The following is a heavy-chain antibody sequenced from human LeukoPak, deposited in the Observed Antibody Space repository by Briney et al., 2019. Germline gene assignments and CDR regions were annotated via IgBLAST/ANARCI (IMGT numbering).Heavy chain of an antibody. J-gene: IGHJ4*02. CDR3: ASGDDYSNYWYY. CDR1: GYTFTGYY. V-gene: IGHV1-2*02. CDR2: INPNSGGT. D-gene: IGHD4-11*01. Sequence: ASVKVSCKASGYTFTGYYMHWVRQAPGQGLEWMGWINPNSGGTNYAQKFQGRVTMTRGTSISTAYMELNRLRSDDTAVYYCASGDDYSNYWYYWCQGTLVTVSS.